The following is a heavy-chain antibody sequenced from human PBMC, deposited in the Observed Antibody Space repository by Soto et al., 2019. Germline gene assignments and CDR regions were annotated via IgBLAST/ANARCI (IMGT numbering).Heavy chain of an antibody. CDR1: GFTFTTYF. CDR3: AREALTGYRDFDY. Sequence: QVHLVQSGAEVKKPGASVKVSCKASGFTFTTYFMYWVRQAPGQGLEWMGMVNPGGGDTSYAQKFQGRVTMTRDTSTSTLYMELSSVRSEDTAVYYCAREALTGYRDFDYWGQGTLVTVSS. D-gene: IGHD3-9*01. J-gene: IGHJ4*02. CDR2: VNPGGGDT. V-gene: IGHV1-46*01.